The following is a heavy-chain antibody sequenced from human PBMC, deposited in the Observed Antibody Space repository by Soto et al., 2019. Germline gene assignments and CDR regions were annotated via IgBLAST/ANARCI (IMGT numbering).Heavy chain of an antibody. CDR1: GYTFTRSG. D-gene: IGHD2-8*01. Sequence: ASVKVSCKASGYTFTRSGISWVRQAPGQGLEWMGWISPYNGNTNYAQNVQGRVTLTTDTSTSTAFMELRSLRSDDTAVYYCARGDCSNGVCYVNYYYGMDVWGQGTTVTVS. CDR3: ARGDCSNGVCYVNYYYGMDV. CDR2: ISPYNGNT. V-gene: IGHV1-18*01. J-gene: IGHJ6*02.